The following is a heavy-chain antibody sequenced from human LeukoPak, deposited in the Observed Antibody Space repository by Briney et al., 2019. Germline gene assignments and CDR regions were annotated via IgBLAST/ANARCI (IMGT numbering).Heavy chain of an antibody. Sequence: SETPSLTCAVYGGSFSGYYWSWIRQPPGKGLEWSGEINHSGSTNYNPSLKSRVTISVDTSKNQFSLKLSSVTAADTAVYYCARGLTYYYMDVWGKGTTVTVSS. J-gene: IGHJ6*03. CDR3: ARGLTYYYMDV. CDR2: INHSGST. CDR1: GGSFSGYY. V-gene: IGHV4-34*01.